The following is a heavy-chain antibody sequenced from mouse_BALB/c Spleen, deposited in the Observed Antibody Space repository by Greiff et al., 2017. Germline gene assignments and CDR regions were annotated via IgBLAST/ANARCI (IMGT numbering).Heavy chain of an antibody. CDR1: GYSITSDYA. Sequence: EVQGVESGPGLVKPSQSLSLTCTVTGYSITSDYAWNWIRQFPGNKLEWMGYISYSGSTSYNPSLKSRISITRDTSKNQFFLQLNSVTTEDTATYYCARGGELARATLLWFAYWGQGTLVTVSA. CDR2: ISYSGST. J-gene: IGHJ3*01. CDR3: ARGGELARATLLWFAY. D-gene: IGHD3-1*01. V-gene: IGHV3-2*02.